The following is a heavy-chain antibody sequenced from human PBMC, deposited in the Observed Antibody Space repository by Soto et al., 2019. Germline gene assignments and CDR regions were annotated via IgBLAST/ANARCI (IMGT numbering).Heavy chain of an antibody. CDR2: IYYSGST. J-gene: IGHJ3*02. CDR3: ASTPTYYDFWSGYPDAFDI. V-gene: IGHV4-30-4*01. CDR1: GGSISSGDYY. Sequence: SGTLSLTCTVSGGSISSGDYYWSWIRQPPGKGLEWIGYIYYSGSTYYNPSLKSRVTISVDTSKNQFSLKLSSVTAADTAVYYCASTPTYYDFWSGYPDAFDIWGQGTMVTVSS. D-gene: IGHD3-3*01.